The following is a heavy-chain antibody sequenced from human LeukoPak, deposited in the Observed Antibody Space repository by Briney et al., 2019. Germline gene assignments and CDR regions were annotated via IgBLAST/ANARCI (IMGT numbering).Heavy chain of an antibody. D-gene: IGHD5-24*01. V-gene: IGHV3-23*01. J-gene: IGHJ4*02. Sequence: GRALRLFCGSSGFTFSVCAMSGAPEAPGRGREGGSLISGSGGGTYYADSVRHRFNILGDNSKNRQHLQMKSLISGHGPVYYCAKTGPEDGYNIYFDHWGQGTLVTVSS. CDR3: AKTGPEDGYNIYFDH. CDR1: GFTFSVCA. CDR2: ISGSGGGT.